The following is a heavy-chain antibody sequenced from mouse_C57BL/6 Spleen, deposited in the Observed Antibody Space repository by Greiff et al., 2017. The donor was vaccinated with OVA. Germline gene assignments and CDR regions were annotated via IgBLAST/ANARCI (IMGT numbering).Heavy chain of an antibody. D-gene: IGHD2-3*01. CDR3: ARGGLLGNYFDY. V-gene: IGHV3-6*01. CDR1: GYSITSGYY. J-gene: IGHJ2*01. Sequence: EVQLVESGPGLVKPSQSLSLTCSVTGYSITSGYYWNWIRQFPGNKLEWMGYISYDGSNNYNPSLKNQISITRDKSKNQFFLKLNSVTTEDTATYYCARGGLLGNYFDYWGQGTTLTVSS. CDR2: ISYDGSN.